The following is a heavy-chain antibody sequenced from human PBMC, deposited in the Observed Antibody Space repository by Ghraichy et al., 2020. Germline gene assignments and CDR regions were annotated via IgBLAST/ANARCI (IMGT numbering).Heavy chain of an antibody. Sequence: ASVKVSCKASGYTFNRYGISWVRQAPGQGLEWMGWISAYNGNTNYAQKLQGRVTMTTDTSTSTAYMELRSLRFDDTAVYYCARGRDGYCSSTSCYHRYPEPNDAFDIWGQGTMVTVSS. CDR2: ISAYNGNT. CDR3: ARGRDGYCSSTSCYHRYPEPNDAFDI. J-gene: IGHJ3*02. V-gene: IGHV1-18*01. D-gene: IGHD2-2*01. CDR1: GYTFNRYG.